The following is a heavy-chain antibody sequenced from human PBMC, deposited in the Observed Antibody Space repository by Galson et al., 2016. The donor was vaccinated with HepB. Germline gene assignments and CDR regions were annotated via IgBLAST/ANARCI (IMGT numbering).Heavy chain of an antibody. CDR2: ISGSGYSK. Sequence: SLRLSCAASGFTFSNSEMNWVRQAPGRGLEWVSGISGSGYSKYYRDSVRGRSAISRDNSRNTLYLQMNSLRAEDTAVYHCCYEGFWGQGTLVTVSS. CDR1: GFTFSNSE. V-gene: IGHV3-23*01. J-gene: IGHJ4*02. CDR3: CYEGF. D-gene: IGHD2-2*01.